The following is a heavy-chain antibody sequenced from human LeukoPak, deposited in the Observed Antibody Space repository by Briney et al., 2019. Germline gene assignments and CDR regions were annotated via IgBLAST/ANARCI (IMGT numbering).Heavy chain of an antibody. CDR2: INSDGSST. V-gene: IGHV3-74*01. D-gene: IGHD3-16*01. J-gene: IGHJ4*02. Sequence: GGSLRLSCAASGFTFSSYAMSWVRQAPGKGLVWVSRINSDGSSTSYADSVKGRFTISRDNAKNTLYLQMNSLRVEDTAVYYCAKEGAPLGGRPDYWGQGTLVTVSS. CDR1: GFTFSSYA. CDR3: AKEGAPLGGRPDY.